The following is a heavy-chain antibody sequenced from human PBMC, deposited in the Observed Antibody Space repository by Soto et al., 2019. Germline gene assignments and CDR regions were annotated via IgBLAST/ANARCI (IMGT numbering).Heavy chain of an antibody. CDR2: ISAYNGNT. CDR1: GYTFTSYG. CDR3: TRYCSSTSCYLYYYYGMDV. J-gene: IGHJ6*02. Sequence: ASVKVSCKASGYTFTSYGTSWVRQAPGQGLEWMGWISAYNGNTNYAQKLQGRVTMTTDTSTSTAYMELRSLRSDDTAVYYCTRYCSSTSCYLYYYYGMDVWGQGTTVTVSS. V-gene: IGHV1-18*04. D-gene: IGHD2-2*01.